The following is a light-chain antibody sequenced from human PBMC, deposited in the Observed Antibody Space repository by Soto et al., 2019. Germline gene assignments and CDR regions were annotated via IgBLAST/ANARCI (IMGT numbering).Light chain of an antibody. V-gene: IGKV3D-20*02. J-gene: IGKJ5*01. CDR1: LPVTNNY. Sequence: EIVLTHSPGTLSLSPGERATLSCRASLPVTNNYLAWYQQMAGQAPRLIIYDASSRATGIPDRFCASGSGTDFTLTISSLEPEDFAVYYCQQRSNWPPTFGQGTRLEIK. CDR3: QQRSNWPPT. CDR2: DAS.